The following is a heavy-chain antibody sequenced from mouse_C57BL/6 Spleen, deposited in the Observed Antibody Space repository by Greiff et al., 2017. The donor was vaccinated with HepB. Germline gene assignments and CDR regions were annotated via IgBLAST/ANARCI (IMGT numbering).Heavy chain of an antibody. J-gene: IGHJ1*03. CDR2: INPSSGYT. CDR3: ARRDTTGYFDV. V-gene: IGHV1-4*01. Sequence: VQLQQSGAELARPGASVKMSCKASGYTFTSYTMHWVKQRPGQGLEWIGYINPSSGYTKYNQKFKDKATLTADKSSSTAYMQLSSLTSEDSAVYYCARRDTTGYFDVWGTGTTVTVSS. D-gene: IGHD1-1*01. CDR1: GYTFTSYT.